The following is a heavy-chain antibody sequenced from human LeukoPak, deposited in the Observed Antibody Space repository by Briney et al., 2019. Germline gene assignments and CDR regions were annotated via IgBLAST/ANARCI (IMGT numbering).Heavy chain of an antibody. CDR2: MYSDGGTT. CDR1: GFTSSRYW. D-gene: IGHD7-27*01. Sequence: GGAPRLSCAHSGFTSSRYWMRWVRQAPGEGLVWVSRMYSDGGTTSYAGSVKGRFTISRDKATSTLYLQRNSLRAEYTAIYYCARELTGPDDYWGQGTLVTVSS. J-gene: IGHJ4*02. V-gene: IGHV3-74*01. CDR3: ARELTGPDDY.